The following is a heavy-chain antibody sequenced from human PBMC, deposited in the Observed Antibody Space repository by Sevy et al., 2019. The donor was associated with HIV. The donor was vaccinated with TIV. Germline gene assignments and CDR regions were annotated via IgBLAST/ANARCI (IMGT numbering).Heavy chain of an antibody. Sequence: GGSLRLSCAASGFTFSGYGMHWVRQAPGKGLEWVAFIRYDGSTKYYVDSVKGRLTISRDNSKNTLFLQMNSLRTEDTSVYYCAKGLGMVQGALLSDDVWGQGTLVTVSS. V-gene: IGHV3-30*02. CDR2: IRYDGSTK. CDR1: GFTFSGYG. D-gene: IGHD3-10*01. CDR3: AKGLGMVQGALLSDDV. J-gene: IGHJ3*01.